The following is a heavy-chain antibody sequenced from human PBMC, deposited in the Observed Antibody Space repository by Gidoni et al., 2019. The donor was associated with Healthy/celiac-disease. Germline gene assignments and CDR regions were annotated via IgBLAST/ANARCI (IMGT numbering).Heavy chain of an antibody. CDR2: IYYSGST. Sequence: QLQLQESGPGLVKPSETLSLTCTVSGGSISSSSYYWGWIRQPPGKGLEWIGSIYYSGSTYYNPSLKSRVTISVDTSKNQFSLKLSSVTAADTAVYYCARLVGGYCSGGSCSKWGQGTLVTVSS. CDR1: GGSISSSSYY. CDR3: ARLVGGYCSGGSCSK. V-gene: IGHV4-39*01. J-gene: IGHJ4*02. D-gene: IGHD2-15*01.